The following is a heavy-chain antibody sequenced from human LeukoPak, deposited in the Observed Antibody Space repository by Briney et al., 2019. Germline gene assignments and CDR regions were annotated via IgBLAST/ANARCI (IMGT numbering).Heavy chain of an antibody. CDR3: ARGLGYSYGYGIEY. CDR2: IWFDGSNT. J-gene: IGHJ4*02. CDR1: GFTFSSYG. D-gene: IGHD5-18*01. V-gene: IGHV3-33*01. Sequence: GGSLRLSCAASGFTFSSYGMHWVRQAPGKGPEWVAIIWFDGSNTYYAESVEGRFTISRDNSKNTLYLQMNSLRAEDTAVYSCARGLGYSYGYGIEYWGQGTLVIASS.